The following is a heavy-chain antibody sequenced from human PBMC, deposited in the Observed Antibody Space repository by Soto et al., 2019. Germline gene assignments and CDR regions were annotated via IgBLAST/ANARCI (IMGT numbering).Heavy chain of an antibody. CDR3: AKVAATRFFYYYGMDV. Sequence: TGGSLRLSCAASGFTFSSYSMNWVRQAPGKGLEWVSSISSSSSYIYYADSVKGRFTISRDNAKNSLYLQMNSLRAEDTAVYYCAKVAATRFFYYYGMDVWGQGTTVTVSS. D-gene: IGHD2-15*01. J-gene: IGHJ6*02. V-gene: IGHV3-21*01. CDR2: ISSSSSYI. CDR1: GFTFSSYS.